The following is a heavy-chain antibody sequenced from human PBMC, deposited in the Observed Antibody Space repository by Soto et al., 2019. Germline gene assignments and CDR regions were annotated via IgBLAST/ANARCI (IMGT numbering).Heavy chain of an antibody. Sequence: SQTLSLTCVGSGDTVSSNSVAWNRVRQSPSRGLEWWGRTYYRTRWYSDYAVFVRSRIDINADTSKNQVSLQLNSVTPEDPAVYYCARSEEDSDYYYYGMDVWGQGTTVTVSS. D-gene: IGHD2-15*01. CDR2: TYYRTRWYS. CDR3: ARSEEDSDYYYYGMDV. J-gene: IGHJ6*02. V-gene: IGHV6-1*01. CDR1: GDTVSSNSVA.